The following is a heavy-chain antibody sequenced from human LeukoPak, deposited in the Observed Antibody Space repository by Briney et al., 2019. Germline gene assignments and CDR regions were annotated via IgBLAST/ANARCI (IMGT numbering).Heavy chain of an antibody. CDR2: ISSSAMST. V-gene: IGHV3-23*01. Sequence: TGGSLRLSCAAPGFTFSSYAMSWVRQAPGKGLQWVSAISSSAMSTYYADSVRGRFTISRDNSKSTLYLQMNSLRAEDTAVYYCANATCGGVIVPDYWGQGTLVTVSS. CDR3: ANATCGGVIVPDY. CDR1: GFTFSSYA. D-gene: IGHD3-16*02. J-gene: IGHJ4*02.